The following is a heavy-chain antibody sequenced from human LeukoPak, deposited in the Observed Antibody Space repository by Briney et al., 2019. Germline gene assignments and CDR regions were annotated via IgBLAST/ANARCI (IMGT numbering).Heavy chain of an antibody. J-gene: IGHJ3*02. CDR2: ISSDGGNI. CDR1: GFIFSSYG. CDR3: AKRGYCSGGTCFSHDAFDI. V-gene: IGHV3-30*18. D-gene: IGHD2-15*01. Sequence: GGSLRLSCAASGFIFSSYGMHWVRQAPGKGLEWVAVISSDGGNIYYTDSVQGRFTIARDNCKNTLDLPMTSLRAEDTAVYHCAKRGYCSGGTCFSHDAFDIWGQGTMVTVSS.